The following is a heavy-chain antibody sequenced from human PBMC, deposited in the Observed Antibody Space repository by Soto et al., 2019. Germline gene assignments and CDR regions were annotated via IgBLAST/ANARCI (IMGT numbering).Heavy chain of an antibody. CDR2: MNPNTGNT. Sequence: QVQLVQSGAEVKKPGASVKVSCKASGYTFTSYDINWVRQATGQGLEWMGWMNPNTGNTGYAQKFQGRVNMTTNTSITTAYMEXXXLXFKXXXXXXXXXVXSGLRRGWFAPWGQGTLVTVSS. CDR1: GYTFTSYD. D-gene: IGHD7-27*01. J-gene: IGHJ5*02. V-gene: IGHV1-8*01. CDR3: XXVXSGLRRGWFAP.